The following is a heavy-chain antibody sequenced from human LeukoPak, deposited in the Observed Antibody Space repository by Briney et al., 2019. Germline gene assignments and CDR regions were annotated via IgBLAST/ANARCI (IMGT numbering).Heavy chain of an antibody. D-gene: IGHD3-10*01. J-gene: IGHJ6*03. Sequence: GGSLRLSCAASAFTFSTYGMHWIRQAPGKGLEWVAFIRCDGINKYYADSVKGRFTISRDNSKNTLYLQMNSLRAEDTAVYYCAKDHLLVTMVRGVIISPYYYYYMDVWGKGTTVTISS. CDR2: IRCDGINK. CDR3: AKDHLLVTMVRGVIISPYYYYYMDV. V-gene: IGHV3-30*02. CDR1: AFTFSTYG.